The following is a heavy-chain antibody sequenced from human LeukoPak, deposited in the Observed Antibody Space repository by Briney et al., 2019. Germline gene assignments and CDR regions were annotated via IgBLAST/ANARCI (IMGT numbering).Heavy chain of an antibody. Sequence: SETLSLTCAVYGGSFSGYYWSWIRQPPGKGLEWIGEINHSGSTNYNPSLKSRVTISVDTSKNQFSLKLSSVTAEDTAVYYCARDPLSPLDCTNGVCYGYWGQGTLVTVAS. J-gene: IGHJ4*02. D-gene: IGHD2-8*01. CDR3: ARDPLSPLDCTNGVCYGY. CDR1: GGSFSGYY. V-gene: IGHV4-34*01. CDR2: INHSGST.